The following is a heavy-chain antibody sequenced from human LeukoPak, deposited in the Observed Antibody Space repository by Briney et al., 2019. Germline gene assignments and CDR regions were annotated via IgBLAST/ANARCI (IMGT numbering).Heavy chain of an antibody. Sequence: SETLSLTCAVYGGSFSGYYWSWIRQPPGKGLEWVGSVSYSGSTYYNPSLKSRVTTSADTPKKQFSLRLSSVTAADTAVYYCARQVVPGYFDYWGQGTLVTVSS. V-gene: IGHV4-34*01. J-gene: IGHJ4*02. CDR1: GGSFSGYY. D-gene: IGHD3-22*01. CDR3: ARQVVPGYFDY. CDR2: VSYSGST.